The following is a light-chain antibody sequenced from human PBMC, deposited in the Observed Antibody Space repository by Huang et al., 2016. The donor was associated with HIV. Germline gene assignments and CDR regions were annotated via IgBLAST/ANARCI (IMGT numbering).Light chain of an antibody. Sequence: EIVMTQSPATLSVSPVERATLSCRASQSVSSNLAWYQQKPGQAPRLLIYGASTRATGIPARFSGSGSGTEFTLTISSLQSEDFTVYYCQQYNNWPPLITFGQGTRLEIK. CDR1: QSVSSN. V-gene: IGKV3-15*01. CDR2: GAS. CDR3: QQYNNWPPLIT. J-gene: IGKJ5*01.